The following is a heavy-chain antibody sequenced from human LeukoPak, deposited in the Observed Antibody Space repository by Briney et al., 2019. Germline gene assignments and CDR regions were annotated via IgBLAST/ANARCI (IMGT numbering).Heavy chain of an antibody. V-gene: IGHV4-34*01. Sequence: SETLPLTCAVYGGSFSGYYWSWIRQPPGKGLEWIGEINHSGSTNYNPSLKSRVTISVDTSKNQFSLKLSSVTAADTAVYYCARRYYYDSSGYYSNRTDAFDIWGQGTMVTVSS. CDR1: GGSFSGYY. D-gene: IGHD3-22*01. CDR2: INHSGST. J-gene: IGHJ3*02. CDR3: ARRYYYDSSGYYSNRTDAFDI.